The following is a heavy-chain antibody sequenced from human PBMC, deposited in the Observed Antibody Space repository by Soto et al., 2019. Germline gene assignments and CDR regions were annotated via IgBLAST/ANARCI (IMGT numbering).Heavy chain of an antibody. J-gene: IGHJ4*02. CDR2: INHSGGST. CDR3: ARGGPGDYYYDSSGYGDY. CDR1: GYSFTSYY. V-gene: IGHV1-46*03. D-gene: IGHD3-22*01. Sequence: GASVKVSCKSSGYSFTSYYMHWVRQAPGQGLEWMGIINHSGGSTSYAQKFQGRVTVTRDTSTSTVYMELSSLRSEDTAVYYCARGGPGDYYYDSSGYGDYWGQGTLVTVSS.